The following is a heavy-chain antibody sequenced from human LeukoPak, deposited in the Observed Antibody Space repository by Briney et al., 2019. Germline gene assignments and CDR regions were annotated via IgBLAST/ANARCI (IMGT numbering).Heavy chain of an antibody. CDR3: ARGPSNYYDSSGYYSFFDY. Sequence: PSETLSLTCTVYGGSIRNRSYYWGWIRQPPGKGLEWIGSIYHSGSTYYNPSLKSRVTISVDTSKNQFSLKLSSVTAADTAVYYCARGPSNYYDSSGYYSFFDYWGQGTLVTVSS. D-gene: IGHD3-22*01. CDR2: IYHSGST. V-gene: IGHV4-39*07. J-gene: IGHJ4*02. CDR1: GGSIRNRSYY.